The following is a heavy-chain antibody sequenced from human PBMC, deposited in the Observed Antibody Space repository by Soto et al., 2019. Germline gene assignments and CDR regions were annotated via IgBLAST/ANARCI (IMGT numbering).Heavy chain of an antibody. CDR2: ISSSSSTI. CDR3: ARLRYCSGGSCYQAFDY. V-gene: IGHV3-48*01. J-gene: IGHJ4*02. CDR1: GFTFSSYS. Sequence: PGGSLRLSCAASGFTFSSYSMNWVRQAPGKGLEWVSYISSSSSTIYYADSVKGRFTISRDNAKNSLYLQMNSLRAEDTAVYYCARLRYCSGGSCYQAFDYWGQGTLVTVSS. D-gene: IGHD2-15*01.